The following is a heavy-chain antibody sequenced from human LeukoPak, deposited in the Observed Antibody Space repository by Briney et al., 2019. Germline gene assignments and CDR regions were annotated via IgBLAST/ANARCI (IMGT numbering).Heavy chain of an antibody. D-gene: IGHD6-13*01. CDR3: ASDLTGIAAEHY. V-gene: IGHV4-39*07. J-gene: IGHJ4*02. CDR2: IYYSGST. CDR1: GGSISSSSYY. Sequence: PSETLSLTCTVSGGSISSSSYYWGWIRQPPGKGLEWIGSIYYSGSTYYNPSLKSRVTISVDTSKNQFSLKLSSVTAADTAVYYCASDLTGIAAEHYWGQGTLVTVSS.